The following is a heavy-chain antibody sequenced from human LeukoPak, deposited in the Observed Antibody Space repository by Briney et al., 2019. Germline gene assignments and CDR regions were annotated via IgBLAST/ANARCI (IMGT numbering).Heavy chain of an antibody. CDR1: GYTFTDHY. D-gene: IGHD7-27*01. V-gene: IGHV1-2*02. CDR3: ARDHNWGPDY. J-gene: IGHJ4*02. Sequence: ASMKVSFKALGYTFTDHYFHWLRQAPGQGIEWMGWIHPGRGDTNIAQKFQGRVSLTRDMSISTAYMELSRLTSDDTAVYYCARDHNWGPDYWGQGTLVSVSS. CDR2: IHPGRGDT.